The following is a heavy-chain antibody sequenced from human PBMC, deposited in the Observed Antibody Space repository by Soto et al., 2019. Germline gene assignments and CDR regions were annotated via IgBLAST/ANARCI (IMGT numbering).Heavy chain of an antibody. CDR3: ARDEAGSGYDFEDY. D-gene: IGHD5-12*01. J-gene: IGHJ4*02. V-gene: IGHV3-30*03. Sequence: PGGSLRLSCAASGFTFSSYGMHWVRQAPGKGLEWVAVISYDGSNKYYADSVKGRFTISRDNSKNTLYLQMNSLRAEDTAVYYCARDEAGSGYDFEDYWGQGTLVTVSS. CDR2: ISYDGSNK. CDR1: GFTFSSYG.